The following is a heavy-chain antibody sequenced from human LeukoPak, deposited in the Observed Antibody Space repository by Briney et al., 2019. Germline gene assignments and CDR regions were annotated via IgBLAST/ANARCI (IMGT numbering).Heavy chain of an antibody. CDR3: ATKGYYDSGTFDI. J-gene: IGHJ3*02. V-gene: IGHV3-21*01. D-gene: IGHD3-22*01. CDR2: NTSTARYI. Sequence: PGGSLRLSCAVSGFSFGGYSMNWGRQAPGKGLWWGSSNTSTARYINYADSVKGRFATSSDNAKSSLYLQMKSLRAEDTAVYYCATKGYYDSGTFDIWGQGTMVTVSS. CDR1: GFSFGGYS.